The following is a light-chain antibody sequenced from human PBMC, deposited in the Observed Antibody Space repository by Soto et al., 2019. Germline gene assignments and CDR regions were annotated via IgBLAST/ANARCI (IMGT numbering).Light chain of an antibody. CDR3: LQHYNYPPT. Sequence: DTQMTQSPSSLSASVGDRVTITCRASQGIRHYLAWYQQKPGKVPKLLIYEASNLQSGVPSRFRGGGSGTEFTLTISSLQPEDVATYYCLQHYNYPPTFGQGTKLEIK. J-gene: IGKJ2*01. V-gene: IGKV1-27*01. CDR2: EAS. CDR1: QGIRHY.